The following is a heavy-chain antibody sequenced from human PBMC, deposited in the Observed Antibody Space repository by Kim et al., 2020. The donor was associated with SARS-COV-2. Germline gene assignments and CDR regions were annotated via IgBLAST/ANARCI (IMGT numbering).Heavy chain of an antibody. CDR2: INHSGST. CDR3: ARGEGGDYLWFDP. V-gene: IGHV4-34*01. D-gene: IGHD4-17*01. CDR1: GGSFSGYY. Sequence: SETLSLTCAVYGGSFSGYYWSWIRQPPGKGLEWIGEINHSGSTNYNPSLKSRVTISVDTSKNQFSLKLSSVTAADTAVYYCARGEGGDYLWFDPWGQGTLVTVSS. J-gene: IGHJ5*02.